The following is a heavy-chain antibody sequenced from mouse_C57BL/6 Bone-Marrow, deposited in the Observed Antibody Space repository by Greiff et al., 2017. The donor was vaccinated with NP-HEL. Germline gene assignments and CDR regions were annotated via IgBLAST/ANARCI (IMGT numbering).Heavy chain of an antibody. D-gene: IGHD2-4*01. Sequence: EVQLVESGGDLVKPGGSLKLSCAASGFTFSSYGMSWVRQTPDKRLEWVATISSGGSYTYYPDSVKGRATISSDNAKNTLYLQMSSLTSEDTAMYYCARYDDGYAMDYWGQGTSVTVSS. CDR2: ISSGGSYT. J-gene: IGHJ4*01. CDR3: ARYDDGYAMDY. CDR1: GFTFSSYG. V-gene: IGHV5-6*01.